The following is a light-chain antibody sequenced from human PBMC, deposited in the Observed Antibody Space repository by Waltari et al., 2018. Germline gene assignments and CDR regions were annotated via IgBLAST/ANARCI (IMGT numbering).Light chain of an antibody. CDR1: QSVLYSSNNNNY. V-gene: IGKV4-1*01. J-gene: IGKJ1*01. CDR2: WAS. Sequence: DIVMTQSPDSLAVSLGERATINCKSSQSVLYSSNNNNYLAWYRKKPGQPRKLLFYWASTRASGVPDRFSGSGSGTDFTLTISSLQAEDVAVYYCQQYYTTPRTFGQGTTVEIK. CDR3: QQYYTTPRT.